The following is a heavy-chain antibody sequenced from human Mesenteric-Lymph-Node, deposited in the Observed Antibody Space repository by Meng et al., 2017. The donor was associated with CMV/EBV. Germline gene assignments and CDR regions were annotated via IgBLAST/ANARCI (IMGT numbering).Heavy chain of an antibody. V-gene: IGHV3-33*01. CDR1: GFIYWSYV. Sequence: SGFIYWSYVAHWVRQARVKGMEWVAVTCYDASNKYYADPVAGRFTISTDNSKITLYLQMNTLGAEDTAVYYCARDGRDYDILTWLDYWGQGPLVTVSS. CDR3: ARDGRDYDILTWLDY. D-gene: IGHD3-9*01. J-gene: IGHJ4*02. CDR2: TCYDASNK.